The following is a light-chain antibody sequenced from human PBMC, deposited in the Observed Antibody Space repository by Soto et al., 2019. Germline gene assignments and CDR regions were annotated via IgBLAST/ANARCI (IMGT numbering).Light chain of an antibody. J-gene: IGKJ1*01. CDR1: QSVGGNH. CDR2: GAS. Sequence: EVVLTQSPGTLSLSPGERATISCRASQSVGGNHLAWYQQKPGQSPRLLIYGASGRPTGLPDRFSGSGSGTDFTLTISRLEPEDFGVWHGQQYDGFPWTFGQGTRLEIK. V-gene: IGKV3-20*01. CDR3: QQYDGFPWT.